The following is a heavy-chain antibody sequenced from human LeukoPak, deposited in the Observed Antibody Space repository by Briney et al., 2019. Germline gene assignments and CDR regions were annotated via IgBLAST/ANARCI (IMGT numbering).Heavy chain of an antibody. CDR1: GYIFTDYG. Sequence: ASVRASCRASGYIFTDYGITWVRQAPGQGLEWMGWISTNTGDTVYAENVQGRVTLTTDTSTNTAYMDVTSLNSDDTALYFCARDVSRGYMDYWGQGTLVTVSS. J-gene: IGHJ4*02. CDR2: ISTNTGDT. V-gene: IGHV1-18*01. CDR3: ARDVSRGYMDY.